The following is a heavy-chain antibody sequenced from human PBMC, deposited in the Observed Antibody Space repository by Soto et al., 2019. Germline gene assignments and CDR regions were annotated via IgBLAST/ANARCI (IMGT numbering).Heavy chain of an antibody. V-gene: IGHV1-18*01. CDR1: GYTFTSYG. CDR2: INPYNGYT. J-gene: IGHJ4*01. Sequence: QVQLVQSGAEVKKPGASVKVSCKASGYTFTSYGISWVRQAPGQGLEWMGWINPYNGYTNYGQERQSRVTMTTDTSTNTAYMELRSLSSDDTAVYYCARVWFGIDYFGHGTLFTV. CDR3: ARVWFGIDY. D-gene: IGHD3-16*01.